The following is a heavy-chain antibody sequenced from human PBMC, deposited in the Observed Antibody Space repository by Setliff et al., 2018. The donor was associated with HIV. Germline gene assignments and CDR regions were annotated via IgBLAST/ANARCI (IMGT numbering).Heavy chain of an antibody. D-gene: IGHD2-15*01. CDR3: ARDAGGSVGNYYFDY. CDR2: IYYSGSS. CDR1: GDSISSYY. Sequence: SETLSLTCNVSGDSISSYYWSWIRQPPGKGLEWIGYIYYSGSSIYNPSLKNRVTISIDTSKKQFSLNLSSVTAADTAVYYCARDAGGSVGNYYFDYWGQGTLVTVSS. J-gene: IGHJ4*02. V-gene: IGHV4-59*01.